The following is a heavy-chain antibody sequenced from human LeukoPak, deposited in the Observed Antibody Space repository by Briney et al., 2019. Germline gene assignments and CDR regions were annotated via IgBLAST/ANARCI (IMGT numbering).Heavy chain of an antibody. V-gene: IGHV3-21*01. J-gene: IGHJ6*02. D-gene: IGHD4-23*01. Sequence: GGSLRLSCAASGFTFSSYSMNWVRQAPGKGLEWVSSISTSSSYIYYADSLKGRFTISRDNAKNSLYLQMNSLRAEDTAVYCCARGTEYYGGNPYYYYYYGMDVWGQGTTVTVSS. CDR2: ISTSSSYI. CDR1: GFTFSSYS. CDR3: ARGTEYYGGNPYYYYYYGMDV.